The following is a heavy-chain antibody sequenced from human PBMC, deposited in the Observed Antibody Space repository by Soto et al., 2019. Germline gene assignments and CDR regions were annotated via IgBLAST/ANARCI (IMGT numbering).Heavy chain of an antibody. V-gene: IGHV1-18*01. D-gene: IGHD2-21*01. CDR3: ARDAYCGGDCYDAFDI. Sequence: GASVKVSCKASGYTFTSYGISWVRQAPGQRLEWMGWINACNGNTKYAQKFQGRVTITRDTSASTAYMELSSLRSEDTAVYYCARDAYCGGDCYDAFDIWGQGTMVTVSS. CDR2: INACNGNT. CDR1: GYTFTSYG. J-gene: IGHJ3*02.